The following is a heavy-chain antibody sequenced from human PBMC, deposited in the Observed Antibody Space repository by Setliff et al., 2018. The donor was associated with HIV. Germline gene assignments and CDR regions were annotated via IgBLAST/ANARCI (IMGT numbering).Heavy chain of an antibody. Sequence: SVKVSCKASGGTFSSYAINWVRQVPGQGLQWMGGIIPMFGTLNFAQKFQGRVTISTDDSTSTAYMELNSLRSEDTAVYYCARGHSHGYGYSGSYGPFDIWGQGTMVTVSS. CDR1: GGTFSSYA. CDR3: ARGHSHGYGYSGSYGPFDI. D-gene: IGHD1-26*01. J-gene: IGHJ3*02. V-gene: IGHV1-69*05. CDR2: IIPMFGTL.